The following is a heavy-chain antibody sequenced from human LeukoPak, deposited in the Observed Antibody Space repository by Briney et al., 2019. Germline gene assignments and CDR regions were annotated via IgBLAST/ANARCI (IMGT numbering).Heavy chain of an antibody. V-gene: IGHV3-9*01. CDR2: ISWNSGSI. D-gene: IGHD6-19*01. J-gene: IGHJ4*02. Sequence: GGSLRLSCAASGFTFDDYAMHWVRQAPGKGLEWVSGISWNSGSIGYADSVKGRFTISRDNAKNSLYLQMNSLRAEDTALYYCAKDSFYSSGWLFDYWGQGTLVTVSS. CDR3: AKDSFYSSGWLFDY. CDR1: GFTFDDYA.